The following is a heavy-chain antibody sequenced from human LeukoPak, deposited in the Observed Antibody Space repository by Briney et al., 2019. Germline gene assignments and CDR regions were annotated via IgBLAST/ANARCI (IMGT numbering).Heavy chain of an antibody. Sequence: ASVKVSCKASGYTFTGYYMHWVRQAPGQGLEWMGWINPNSGGTNYAQEFQGRVTMTRDTSISTAYMDLSGLRSDDTAVYYCARGFVVRGVSPIRPPLSGAFHIWGQGTMVTVSS. J-gene: IGHJ3*02. CDR3: ARGFVVRGVSPIRPPLSGAFHI. D-gene: IGHD3-10*01. CDR2: INPNSGGT. CDR1: GYTFTGYY. V-gene: IGHV1-2*02.